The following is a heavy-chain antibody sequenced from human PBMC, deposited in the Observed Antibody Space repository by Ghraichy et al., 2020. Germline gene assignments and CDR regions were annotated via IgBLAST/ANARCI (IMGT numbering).Heavy chain of an antibody. J-gene: IGHJ4*02. Sequence: SETLSLTCAVSGGSISSSNWWSWVRQPPGKGLEWIGEIYHSGSTNYNPSLKSRVTISVDKSKNQFSLKLSSVTAADTAVYYCARDPRRYYDSSGKLDYWGQGTLVTVSS. CDR2: IYHSGST. CDR1: GGSISSSNW. V-gene: IGHV4-4*02. D-gene: IGHD3-22*01. CDR3: ARDPRRYYDSSGKLDY.